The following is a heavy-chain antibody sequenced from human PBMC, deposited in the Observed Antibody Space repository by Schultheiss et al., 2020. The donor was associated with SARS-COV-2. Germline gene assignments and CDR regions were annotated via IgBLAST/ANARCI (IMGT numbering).Heavy chain of an antibody. J-gene: IGHJ4*02. D-gene: IGHD4-17*01. CDR2: ISSNGGST. V-gene: IGHV3-64*04. CDR1: GFTFSSYA. CDR3: AKDSSRGYGDYYFDY. Sequence: GGSLRLSCSASGFTFSSYAMHWVRQAPGKGLEYVSAISSNGGSTYYADSVRGRFTISRDNSKNTLYLHMNSLRAEDTAVYNCAKDSSRGYGDYYFDYWGQGTLVTVSS.